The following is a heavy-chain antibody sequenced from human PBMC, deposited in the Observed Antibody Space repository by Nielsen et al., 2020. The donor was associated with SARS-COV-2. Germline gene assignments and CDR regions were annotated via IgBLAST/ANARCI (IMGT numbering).Heavy chain of an antibody. CDR2: IFYSGST. CDR1: DDSISSYY. D-gene: IGHD6-19*01. V-gene: IGHV4-59*01. J-gene: IGHJ6*02. Sequence: SETLSLTCTVSDDSISSYYWSWIRQPPGKGLEWIGDIFYSGSTNYNPSLKSRVTLSVDTSKNQFSLKLRSVTAADTAVYYCARDRRGSGWSNYYYYGMDVWGQGTTVTVSS. CDR3: ARDRRGSGWSNYYYYGMDV.